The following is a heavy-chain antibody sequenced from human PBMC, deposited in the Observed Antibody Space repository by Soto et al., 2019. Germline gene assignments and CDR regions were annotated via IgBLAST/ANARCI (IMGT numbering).Heavy chain of an antibody. Sequence: SSETLSLTCTVSGGSVSSGSYYWSWIRQPPGKGLEWIGYIYYSGSTNYNPSLKSRVTISVDTSKNQFSLKLSSVTAADTAVYYCARHRKRGYSGSDFDYWGQGTLVTVSS. D-gene: IGHD5-12*01. V-gene: IGHV4-61*01. CDR2: IYYSGST. J-gene: IGHJ4*02. CDR3: ARHRKRGYSGSDFDY. CDR1: GGSVSSGSYY.